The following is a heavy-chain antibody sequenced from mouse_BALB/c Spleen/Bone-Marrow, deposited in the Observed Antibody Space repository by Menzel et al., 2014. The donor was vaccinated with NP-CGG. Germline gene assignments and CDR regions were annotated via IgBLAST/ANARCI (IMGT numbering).Heavy chain of an antibody. CDR2: INPGSGGN. D-gene: IGHD2-3*01. CDR3: ARSIYDGYSEAMDY. V-gene: IGHV1-54*03. Sequence: VQLQQSGAELVRPGTSVKVSCKASGYAFTNYLIEWVKQRPGQGLEWIGVINPGSGGNNYNEKFKGKATLTADTSSSTAYMQLSSLTSDDSAVYFCARSIYDGYSEAMDYWGQGTSVTVSS. CDR1: GYAFTNYL. J-gene: IGHJ4*01.